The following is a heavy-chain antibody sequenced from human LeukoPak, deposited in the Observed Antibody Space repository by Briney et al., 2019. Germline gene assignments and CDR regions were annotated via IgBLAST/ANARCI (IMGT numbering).Heavy chain of an antibody. J-gene: IGHJ4*02. CDR1: GFTVSSNY. V-gene: IGHV3-53*01. CDR2: IYSGGST. Sequence: GGSLRLSCAASGFTVSSNYMSWVRQAPGKGLEWVSVIYSGGSTYYADSVKGRFTISRDNSKNTLYLQMNSLRAEDTAVYYCAKFRAAGRVYYWGQGTLVTVSS. CDR3: AKFRAAGRVYY. D-gene: IGHD6-25*01.